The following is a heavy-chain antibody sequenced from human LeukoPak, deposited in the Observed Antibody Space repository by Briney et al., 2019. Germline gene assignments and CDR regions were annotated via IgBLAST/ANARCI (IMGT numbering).Heavy chain of an antibody. CDR1: GGSFSDYY. Sequence: SETLTLTCAVYGGSFSDYYWSWLSQSPGRGLEWIGEINQSGSTDYNPSLKSRVIISIDTSKTQFSLKLSSVTAADTAVYYCARDYDSSGYYPFYWGQGTPVTVSS. D-gene: IGHD3-22*01. CDR2: INQSGST. J-gene: IGHJ4*02. CDR3: ARDYDSSGYYPFY. V-gene: IGHV4-34*01.